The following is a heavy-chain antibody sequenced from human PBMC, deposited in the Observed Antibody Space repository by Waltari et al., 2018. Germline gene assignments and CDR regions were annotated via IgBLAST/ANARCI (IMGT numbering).Heavy chain of an antibody. CDR3: ARTLGLADAFDI. Sequence: QVQLQESGPGLVKPSETLSLTCPVSGGSISSYYWSWLRQPPGKGLEWIGYIYYSGSTNYNPSLKSRVTISVDTSKNQFSLKLSSVTAADTAVYYCARTLGLADAFDIWGQGTMVTVSS. D-gene: IGHD3-16*01. CDR1: GGSISSYY. V-gene: IGHV4-59*01. CDR2: IYYSGST. J-gene: IGHJ3*02.